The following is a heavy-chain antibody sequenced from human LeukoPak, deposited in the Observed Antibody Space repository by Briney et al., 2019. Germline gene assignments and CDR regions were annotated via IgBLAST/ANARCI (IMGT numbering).Heavy chain of an antibody. CDR1: GGSISSGGYS. V-gene: IGHV4-30-2*01. CDR2: IYHSGST. J-gene: IGHJ4*02. CDR3: ARDPGYSYGGGFDY. D-gene: IGHD5-18*01. Sequence: PSETLSLTCTVSGGSISSGGYSWSWIRQPPGKGLEWIGYIYHSGSTYYNPSLKSRVTISVDRSKNQFSLKLSSVTAADTAVYYCARDPGYSYGGGFDYWGQGTLVTVSS.